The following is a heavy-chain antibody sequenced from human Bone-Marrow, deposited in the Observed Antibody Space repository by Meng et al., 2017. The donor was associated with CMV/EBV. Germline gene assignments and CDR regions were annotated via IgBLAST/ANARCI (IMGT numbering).Heavy chain of an antibody. CDR3: ARDSALTRVGMDV. J-gene: IGHJ6*02. CDR2: IIPIFGTA. D-gene: IGHD4-17*01. Sequence: SVKVSCKASGYTFSTYDINWVRQATGQGLEWMGGIIPIFGTANYAQKFQGRVTITTDESTSTAYMELSSLRSEDTAVYYCARDSALTRVGMDVWGQGTTVTVSS. CDR1: GYTFSTYD. V-gene: IGHV1-69*05.